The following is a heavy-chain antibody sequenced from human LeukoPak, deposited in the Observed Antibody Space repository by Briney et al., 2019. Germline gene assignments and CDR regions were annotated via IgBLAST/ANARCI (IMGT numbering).Heavy chain of an antibody. V-gene: IGHV1-58*01. CDR3: AAEPWYCSSTSCYESYYYYGMDV. J-gene: IGHJ6*02. D-gene: IGHD2-2*01. CDR2: IVVGSGNT. CDR1: GFTSTSSA. Sequence: SVKVSCKASGFTSTSSAVQWARQARGQRLEWIGWIVVGSGNTNYAQKFQERVTITRDMSTSTAYMELSSLRSEDTAVYYCAAEPWYCSSTSCYESYYYYGMDVWGQGTTVTVSS.